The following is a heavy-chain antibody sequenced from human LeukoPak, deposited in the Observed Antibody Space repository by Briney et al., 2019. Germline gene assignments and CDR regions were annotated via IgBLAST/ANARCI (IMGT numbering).Heavy chain of an antibody. CDR3: ARDESSLAYDSSGYGDY. CDR2: IWYDGSNK. Sequence: HPGGSLRLSCAASGFTFSGYGMHWVRQAPGKGLEWVAVIWYDGSNKYYADSVKGRFTISRDNSKNTLYLQMNSLRAEDTAVYYCARDESSLAYDSSGYGDYWGQGTLVTVSS. J-gene: IGHJ4*02. CDR1: GFTFSGYG. D-gene: IGHD3-22*01. V-gene: IGHV3-33*01.